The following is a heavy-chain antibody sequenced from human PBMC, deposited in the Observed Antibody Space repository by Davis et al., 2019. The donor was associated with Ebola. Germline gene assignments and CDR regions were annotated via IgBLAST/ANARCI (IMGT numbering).Heavy chain of an antibody. V-gene: IGHV3-23*01. D-gene: IGHD6-19*01. CDR3: TTRLVNHFDY. CDR1: GFTFSSYT. Sequence: GSLRLSCAASGFTFSSYTMNWVRQAPGKGLEWVSTISDGGRNIHYADSVKGRFTISRDDSKNTLFLQMNTLRAEDTAVYYCTTRLVNHFDYWGQGTLVTVSS. CDR2: ISDGGRNI. J-gene: IGHJ4*02.